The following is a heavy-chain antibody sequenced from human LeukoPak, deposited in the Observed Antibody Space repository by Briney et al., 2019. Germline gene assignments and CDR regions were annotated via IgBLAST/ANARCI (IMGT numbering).Heavy chain of an antibody. D-gene: IGHD6-6*01. CDR2: IRAYNGNT. J-gene: IGHJ5*01. Sequence: ASVKVSCKASGYTFTSYGISWVRQAPGQGLEWMGWIRAYNGNTNYAQKLQGRVTMTTDVSTSTAYMELRSLRSDDTAVYYCARVSGSIVARSAWFDSWGQGTLVTVSS. CDR1: GYTFTSYG. CDR3: ARVSGSIVARSAWFDS. V-gene: IGHV1-18*01.